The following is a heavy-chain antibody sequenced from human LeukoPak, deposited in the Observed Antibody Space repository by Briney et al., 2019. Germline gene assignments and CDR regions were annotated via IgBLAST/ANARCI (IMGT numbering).Heavy chain of an antibody. CDR3: ARANSIYGSGSYYNGGFDY. J-gene: IGHJ4*02. CDR1: GGTFSSYA. D-gene: IGHD3-10*01. CDR2: IIPIFGTA. Sequence: SVKVSCKASGGTFSSYAISWVRQAPGQGLEWMGGIIPIFGTANYAQKFQGRVTITADESTSTAYMELSSLRSEDTAVYYCARANSIYGSGSYYNGGFDYWGQGTLVTVSS. V-gene: IGHV1-69*13.